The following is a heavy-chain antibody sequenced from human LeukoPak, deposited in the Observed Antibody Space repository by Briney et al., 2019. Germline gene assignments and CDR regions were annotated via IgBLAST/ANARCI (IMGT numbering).Heavy chain of an antibody. CDR1: GYTFTSYC. D-gene: IGHD4-23*01. Sequence: ASVKVSCKASGYTFTSYCMHWVRQAPGQGLEWMGIINPSGGSTSYAQKFQGRVTMTRDTSTSTVYMELSSLRSEDTAVYYCARGRSDYGGNFYFDYWGQGTLVTVSS. CDR3: ARGRSDYGGNFYFDY. J-gene: IGHJ4*02. CDR2: INPSGGST. V-gene: IGHV1-46*01.